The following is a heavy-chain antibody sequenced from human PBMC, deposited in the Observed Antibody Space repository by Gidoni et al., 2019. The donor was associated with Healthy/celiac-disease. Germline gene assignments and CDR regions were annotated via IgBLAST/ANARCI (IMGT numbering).Heavy chain of an antibody. D-gene: IGHD3-9*01. CDR3: ASISFDWLLYTASDAFDI. CDR1: GGSISSSRYY. Sequence: QLQLQESGPGLVKPSETLSLTCTVSGGSISSSRYYWGWIRQPPGKGLEWIGSIYYSGSTYYNPSLKSRVTISVDTSKNQFSLKLSSVTAADTAVYYCASISFDWLLYTASDAFDIWGQGTMVTVSS. V-gene: IGHV4-39*01. CDR2: IYYSGST. J-gene: IGHJ3*02.